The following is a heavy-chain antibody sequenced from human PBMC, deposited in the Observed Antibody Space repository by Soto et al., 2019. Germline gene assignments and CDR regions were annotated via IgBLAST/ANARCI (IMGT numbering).Heavy chain of an antibody. CDR3: TTIPTYYYDTYHFDY. D-gene: IGHD3-22*01. CDR1: GFTFSNAW. CDR2: IKSKTDGGTT. V-gene: IGHV3-15*07. Sequence: EVQLVESGGGLVKPGGSLRLSCAASGFTFSNAWMNWVRQAPGKGLEWVGRIKSKTDGGTTDYAAPVKGRFTISRDDSKNTLYLQMNSLKTEDTAVYYCTTIPTYYYDTYHFDYWGQGTLATFSS. J-gene: IGHJ4*02.